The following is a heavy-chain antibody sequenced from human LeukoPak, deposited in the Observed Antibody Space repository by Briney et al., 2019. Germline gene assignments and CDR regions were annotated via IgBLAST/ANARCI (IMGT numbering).Heavy chain of an antibody. J-gene: IGHJ4*02. Sequence: ASVKVSCKASGYTFTGYYMHWVRQAPGQGLEWMGWINPNSGGTNYAQKFQGWVTMTRDTSISTAYMELSRLRSDDTAVYYCASPLKYCSSTSCPFDYWGQGTLVTVSS. CDR2: INPNSGGT. V-gene: IGHV1-2*04. CDR1: GYTFTGYY. CDR3: ASPLKYCSSTSCPFDY. D-gene: IGHD2-2*01.